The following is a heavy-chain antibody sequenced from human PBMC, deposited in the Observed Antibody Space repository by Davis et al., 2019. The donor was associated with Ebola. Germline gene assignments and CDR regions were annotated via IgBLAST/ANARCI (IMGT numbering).Heavy chain of an antibody. V-gene: IGHV6-1*01. CDR1: GDSVSSAG. CDR3: ARGWLRSKFDY. J-gene: IGHJ4*02. D-gene: IGHD5-12*01. CDR2: TYYSSKWYK. Sequence: PSETLSLTCAISGDSVSSAGWNWIRQSPSRGLEWLGRTYYSSKWYKDYAVSVKSRITINPDTSKNQLSLQVNSVTPEDTAVYYCARGWLRSKFDYWGRGTLVTVSS.